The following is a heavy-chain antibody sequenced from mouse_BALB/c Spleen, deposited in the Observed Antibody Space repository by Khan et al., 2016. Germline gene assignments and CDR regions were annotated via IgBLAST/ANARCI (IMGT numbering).Heavy chain of an antibody. CDR2: INTYTGET. CDR1: GYTFTNSG. Sequence: QIQLVQSGPELKKPGETVKISCNASGYTFTNSGMNWVRQAPGKGLQWMGRINTYTGETTYAADFKGRIALPLENSASNDYLQINYIENEDIATYFCVRDGSYHNYKLGVMDYWGQGTSVTVSS. CDR3: VRDGSYHNYKLGVMDY. J-gene: IGHJ4*01. V-gene: IGHV9-1*02. D-gene: IGHD1-2*01.